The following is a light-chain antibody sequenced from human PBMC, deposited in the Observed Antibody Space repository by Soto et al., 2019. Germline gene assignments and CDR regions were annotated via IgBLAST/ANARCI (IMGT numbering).Light chain of an antibody. CDR3: CSYAGSYTHV. V-gene: IGLV1-40*01. CDR1: RSNIGAGYD. J-gene: IGLJ1*01. Sequence: QSVLTQPPSVSGAPGQRVTISCTGSRSNIGAGYDVHWYQQLPGTAPKLLIYGTNNRPSGVPDRFSGSKSGNTASLTIYGLQAEDEADYHCCSYAGSYTHVFGTGTKVTVL. CDR2: GTN.